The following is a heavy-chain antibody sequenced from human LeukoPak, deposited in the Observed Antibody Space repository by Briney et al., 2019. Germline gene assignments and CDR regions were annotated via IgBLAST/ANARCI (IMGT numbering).Heavy chain of an antibody. D-gene: IGHD6-6*01. J-gene: IGHJ6*02. Sequence: PSETLSLTCTVSGGSISSYYWSWIRQPPGKGLEWIGYIYYSGSTNYNPSLKSRVTISVDTSKNQFSLKLSSVTAADTAVYYCARLGRHSSSSGYYYYGMDVWGQGTTVTVSS. V-gene: IGHV4-59*08. CDR2: IYYSGST. CDR1: GGSISSYY. CDR3: ARLGRHSSSSGYYYYGMDV.